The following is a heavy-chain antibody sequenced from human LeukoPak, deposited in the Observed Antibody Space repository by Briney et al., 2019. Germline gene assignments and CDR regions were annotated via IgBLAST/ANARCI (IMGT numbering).Heavy chain of an antibody. CDR2: INHSGST. CDR3: AKGAIRGGFDY. V-gene: IGHV4-34*01. Sequence: SETLSLTCAVYGGSFSGYYWSWIRQPPGKGLEWIGEINHSGSTNYNPSLRGRVTMSADTSANQFSLNLGSVTAADTAVYYCAKGAIRGGFDYWGPGTLVTVSS. J-gene: IGHJ4*02. CDR1: GGSFSGYY. D-gene: IGHD3-10*01.